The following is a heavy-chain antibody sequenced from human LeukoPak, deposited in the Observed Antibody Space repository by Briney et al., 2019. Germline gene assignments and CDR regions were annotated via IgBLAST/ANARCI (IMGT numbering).Heavy chain of an antibody. CDR2: ISSSGST. CDR1: GDSISSGDYY. V-gene: IGHV4-61*02. J-gene: IGHJ4*02. CDR3: ARVAAKTVDY. Sequence: TLSLTCTVSGDSISSGDYYWSWIRQPAGKGLEWIGRISSSGSTNYNPSLKSRVTISVDTSKSQFSLKLSSVTAAGTAVYYCARVAAKTVDYWGQGTLVTVSS. D-gene: IGHD2-15*01.